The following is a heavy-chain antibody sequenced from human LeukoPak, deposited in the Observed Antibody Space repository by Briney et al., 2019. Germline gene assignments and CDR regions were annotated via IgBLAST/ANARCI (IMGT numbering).Heavy chain of an antibody. Sequence: KPSETLSLTCTVSGGSISTYYWSWIRQPPGKGLEWIGYIYYSGSTNYNPSLKSRVPISVDTSKNQFSLKLSSLTAADTAVYYCASCRDGYYYYYMDVWGKGTTVTVSS. D-gene: IGHD5-24*01. V-gene: IGHV4-59*01. CDR2: IYYSGST. CDR1: GGSISTYY. CDR3: ASCRDGYYYYYMDV. J-gene: IGHJ6*03.